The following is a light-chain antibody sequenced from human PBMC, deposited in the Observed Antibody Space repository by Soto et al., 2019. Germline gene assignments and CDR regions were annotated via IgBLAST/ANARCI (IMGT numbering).Light chain of an antibody. V-gene: IGKV3-20*01. J-gene: IGKJ2*01. CDR2: GAS. CDR3: QQYGSSPVT. CDR1: QSLRSTY. Sequence: EIVLTRSPGTLSLSLGERATLFCRASQSLRSTYLAWYQQKPGQAPRLLIYGASNRVTGIPDRFSGSGSGTDFTLTVSRLEPEDFAVYYCQQYGSSPVTFGQGTKLEIK.